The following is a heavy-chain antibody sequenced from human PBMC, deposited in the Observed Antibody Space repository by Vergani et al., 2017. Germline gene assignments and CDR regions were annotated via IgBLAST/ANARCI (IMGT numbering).Heavy chain of an antibody. V-gene: IGHV3-23*01. CDR1: GFTFSSYA. D-gene: IGHD3-10*01. CDR2: ISGSGGST. CDR3: VKGPLWFGELFPSPNRNWYFDL. J-gene: IGHJ2*01. Sequence: EVQLLESGGGLVQPGGSLRLSCAASGFTFSSYAMSWVRQAPGKGLEWVSAISGSGGSTYYADSVKGRFTISRDNSKNTLYLQMNSLRAEDTAVYYCVKGPLWFGELFPSPNRNWYFDLWGRGTLVTVSS.